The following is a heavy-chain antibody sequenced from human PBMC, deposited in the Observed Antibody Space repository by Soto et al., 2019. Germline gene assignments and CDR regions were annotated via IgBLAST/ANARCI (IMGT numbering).Heavy chain of an antibody. CDR3: ARVRIGIAVAGTNWFDP. CDR2: IIHIFGTA. CDR1: GGTFSSYA. J-gene: IGHJ5*02. D-gene: IGHD6-19*01. Sequence: GASVKVSCKASGGTFSSYAISWVRQAPGQGLEWMGGIIHIFGTANYAQKFQGRVTITADESTSTAYMELSSLRSEDTAVYYCARVRIGIAVAGTNWFDPWGQGTLVTVSS. V-gene: IGHV1-69*13.